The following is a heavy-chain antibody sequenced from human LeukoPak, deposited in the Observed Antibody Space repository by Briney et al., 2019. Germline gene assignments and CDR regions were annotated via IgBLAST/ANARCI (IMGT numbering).Heavy chain of an antibody. V-gene: IGHV4-59*01. J-gene: IGHJ4*02. CDR1: GGSISSYY. D-gene: IGHD6-19*01. Sequence: PSETLSLTCTVSGGSISSYYWSWIRQPPGKGLEWIGYIYYSGSTNYNPSLKSRVTISVDTSKNQFSLKLSSVTAADTAVYYCARAGIAVAAIFDYWGQGTLVTVSS. CDR2: IYYSGST. CDR3: ARAGIAVAAIFDY.